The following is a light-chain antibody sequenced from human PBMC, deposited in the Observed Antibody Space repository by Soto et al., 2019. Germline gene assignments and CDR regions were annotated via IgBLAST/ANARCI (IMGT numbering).Light chain of an antibody. CDR2: DVT. Sequence: QSVLTQPASVSGSPGQSITISCTGTSSDVGVYKYVSWYQQHPGTAPKLMIFDVTNRPSGVSNRFSGSKSGSTASLTISGLQAEDEADSYCSSYTTSGTVVFGGGTKLTVL. V-gene: IGLV2-14*03. J-gene: IGLJ2*01. CDR3: SSYTTSGTVV. CDR1: SSDVGVYKY.